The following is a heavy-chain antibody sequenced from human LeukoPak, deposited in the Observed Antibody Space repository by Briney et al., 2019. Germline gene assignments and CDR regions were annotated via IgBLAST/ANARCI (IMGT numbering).Heavy chain of an antibody. CDR3: ARSEYYDSSGYLTLYFDY. V-gene: IGHV1-69*13. Sequence: ASVKVSCRASGGTFSSYAISWVRQAPGQGLEWMGGIIHIFGTANYAQKFQGRVTITADESTSTAYMELSSLRSEDTAVYYCARSEYYDSSGYLTLYFDYWGQGTLVTVSS. J-gene: IGHJ4*02. D-gene: IGHD3-22*01. CDR2: IIHIFGTA. CDR1: GGTFSSYA.